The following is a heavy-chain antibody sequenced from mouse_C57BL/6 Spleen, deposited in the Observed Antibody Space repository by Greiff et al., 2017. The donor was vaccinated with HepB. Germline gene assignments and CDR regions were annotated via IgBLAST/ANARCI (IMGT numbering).Heavy chain of an antibody. Sequence: VQLKESGPVLVKPGASVKMSCKASGYTFTDYYMNWVKQSHGKSLEWIGVINPYNGGTSYNQKFKGKATLTVDKSSSTAYMELNSLTSEDSAVYYCARGVTERFDYWGQGTTLTVSS. J-gene: IGHJ2*01. CDR1: GYTFTDYY. D-gene: IGHD2-1*01. CDR3: ARGVTERFDY. V-gene: IGHV1-19*01. CDR2: INPYNGGT.